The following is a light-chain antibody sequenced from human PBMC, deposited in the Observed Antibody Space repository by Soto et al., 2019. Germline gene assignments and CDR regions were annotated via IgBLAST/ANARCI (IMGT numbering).Light chain of an antibody. CDR3: QQYDKWPRT. CDR2: GAS. V-gene: IGKV3-15*01. J-gene: IGKJ1*01. CDR1: QSVSLS. Sequence: EIVLTQSPGTLSLSPGERATLSCRAGQSVSLSLAWYQMRPGQPPRLLIYGASARATGIPDRFSGGGSGAEYTLSISSLQSEDFAVYYCQQYDKWPRTFGQGTKVDI.